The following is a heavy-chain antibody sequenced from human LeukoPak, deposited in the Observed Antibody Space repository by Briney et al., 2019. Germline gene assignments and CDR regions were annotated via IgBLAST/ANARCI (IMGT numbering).Heavy chain of an antibody. V-gene: IGHV3-21*01. J-gene: IGHJ4*02. CDR3: ARAPRWEPIDY. CDR2: ISSCGSYI. Sequence: GGSLRLSCAASGFTFSSYSMNWVRQAPGKGLEWVSLISSCGSYIYYADSVKGRFTISRDNAKNSLYLQMNSLRAEDTAVFYCARAPRWEPIDYWGQGTLVTVSS. CDR1: GFTFSSYS. D-gene: IGHD1-26*01.